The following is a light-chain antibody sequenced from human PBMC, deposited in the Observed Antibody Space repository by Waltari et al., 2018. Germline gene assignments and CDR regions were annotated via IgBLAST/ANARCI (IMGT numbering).Light chain of an antibody. CDR1: MSHIGHYH. J-gene: IGLJ2*01. V-gene: IGLV1-47*01. CDR2: LDY. Sequence: QSVLTQPPSASESPGQRVTLSCSGTMSHIGHYHVYWYQQVPGTKPRLIRQLDYQRPSGVPDRFSGSRSGTSASLAISGLRIEDEASYYCATWDDIVDGVIFGGGTKLTVL. CDR3: ATWDDIVDGVI.